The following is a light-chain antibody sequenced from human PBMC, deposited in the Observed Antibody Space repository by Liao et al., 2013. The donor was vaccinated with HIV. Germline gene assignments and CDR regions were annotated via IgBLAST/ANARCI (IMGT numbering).Light chain of an antibody. Sequence: SYELTQPPSVSVSPGQTARITCSGDALPKQFAYWYQQKPGQAPVLVIYKDSARPSGIPERFSGSSSGNTATLTVSRVEAGDEADYYCQVWDSNTDHYVFGTGTKVTVL. CDR3: QVWDSNTDHYV. CDR2: KDS. V-gene: IGLV3-25*02. J-gene: IGLJ1*01. CDR1: ALPKQF.